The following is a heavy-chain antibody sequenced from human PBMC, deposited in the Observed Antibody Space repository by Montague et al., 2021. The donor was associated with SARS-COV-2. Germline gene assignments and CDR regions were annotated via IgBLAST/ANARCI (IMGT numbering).Heavy chain of an antibody. J-gene: IGHJ6*02. CDR3: ARGRRILLWFGELLSGGDYFGMDV. CDR1: GGSFSGYC. D-gene: IGHD3-10*01. CDR2: INHSGST. Sequence: SETLSLTCAVYGGSFSGYCWSWIRQPPGKGLEWIGEINHSGSTNXXPSLKSRVTISVDTSKNQFSLKLSSVTAADTAVYYCARGRRILLWFGELLSGGDYFGMDVWGQGTTVTVSS. V-gene: IGHV4-34*01.